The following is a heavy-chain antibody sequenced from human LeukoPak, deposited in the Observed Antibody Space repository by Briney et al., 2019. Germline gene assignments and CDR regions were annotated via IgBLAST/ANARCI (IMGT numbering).Heavy chain of an antibody. Sequence: ASVKVSCTASGYTFTNYGIGWVRQAPGQGLEWMGWISVYNGDTNYAQNLQGRVTMTTDTSTSTAYMEMMGLTSGDTAVYYCGRRSMVFFDHWGQRTLVAVSS. CDR3: GRRSMVFFDH. V-gene: IGHV1-18*01. J-gene: IGHJ4*02. CDR1: GYTFTNYG. D-gene: IGHD2-8*01. CDR2: ISVYNGDT.